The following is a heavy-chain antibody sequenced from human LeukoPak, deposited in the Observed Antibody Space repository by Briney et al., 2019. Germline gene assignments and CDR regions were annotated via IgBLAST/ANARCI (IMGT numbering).Heavy chain of an antibody. CDR1: GGSFSGYY. CDR3: ARVKIGYCSSTSCYGFDY. Sequence: SETLSLTCAVYGGSFSGYYWSWIRQPPGKGLEWIGEINHSGSSNYNPSLKSRVTISVDTSKNQFSLKLSSVTAADTAVYYCARVKIGYCSSTSCYGFDYWGQGTLVTVSS. V-gene: IGHV4-34*01. CDR2: INHSGSS. J-gene: IGHJ4*02. D-gene: IGHD2-2*01.